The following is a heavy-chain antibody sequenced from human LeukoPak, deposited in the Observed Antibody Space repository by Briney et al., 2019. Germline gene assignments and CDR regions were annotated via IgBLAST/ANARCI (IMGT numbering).Heavy chain of an antibody. Sequence: SETLSLTCAVSGGSISSSNWWSWVRQPPGKGLEWIGEIYHSGSTNYNPSLKSRVTISVDKSKNQFSLKLSSVTAADTAVYYCARNPWGSSSAFDYWGQGTLVTVSS. CDR1: GGSISSSNW. V-gene: IGHV4-4*02. D-gene: IGHD6-6*01. J-gene: IGHJ4*02. CDR3: ARNPWGSSSAFDY. CDR2: IYHSGST.